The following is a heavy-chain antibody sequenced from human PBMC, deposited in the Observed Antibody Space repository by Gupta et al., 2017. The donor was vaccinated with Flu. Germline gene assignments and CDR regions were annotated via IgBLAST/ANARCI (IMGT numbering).Heavy chain of an antibody. CDR1: GFTFSNAW. V-gene: IGHV3-15*01. Sequence: EVQLVESGGGLVKPGGSLRLSCAASGFTFSNAWMSWVRQAPGKGLEWVGRIKSKTDGGTTDYAAPVKGRFTISRDDSKNTLYLQMNSLKTEDTAVYYCTTDRGGAAPTENPIEYWGQGTLVTVSS. D-gene: IGHD1-26*01. CDR3: TTDRGGAAPTENPIEY. CDR2: IKSKTDGGTT. J-gene: IGHJ4*02.